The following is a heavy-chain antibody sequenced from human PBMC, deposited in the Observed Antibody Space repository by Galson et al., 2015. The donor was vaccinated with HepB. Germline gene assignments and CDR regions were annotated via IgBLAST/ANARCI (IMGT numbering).Heavy chain of an antibody. J-gene: IGHJ4*02. CDR2: IDPSDSYT. D-gene: IGHD3-22*01. CDR1: GYSFTNYS. V-gene: IGHV5-10-1*01. Sequence: QSGAEVKKPGESLRISCKGSGYSFTNYSITWVRQMPGKGLECMGTIDPSDSYTNYSPSFQGHITILADKSITTAYLQWSSLKASDTAMYYCARHEGYYNSSGYYFIYWGQGTLVTVSS. CDR3: ARHEGYYNSSGYYFIY.